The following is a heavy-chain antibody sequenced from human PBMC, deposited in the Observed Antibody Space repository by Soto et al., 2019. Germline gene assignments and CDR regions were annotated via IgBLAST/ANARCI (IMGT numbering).Heavy chain of an antibody. CDR1: GYTFTSYY. D-gene: IGHD3-22*01. Sequence: ASVKVSCKASGYTFTSYYMHWVRQAPGQGLEWMGIINPSGSTIYYADSVKGRFTISRDNAKNSLYLQMNSLRAEDTAVYYCARDYYDSSGYTRWGQGTLVTVSS. CDR2: INPSGSTI. J-gene: IGHJ4*02. V-gene: IGHV1-46*04. CDR3: ARDYYDSSGYTR.